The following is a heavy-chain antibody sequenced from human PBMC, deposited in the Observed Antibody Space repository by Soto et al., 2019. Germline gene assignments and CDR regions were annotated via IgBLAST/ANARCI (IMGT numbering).Heavy chain of an antibody. CDR1: GSIFSGYG. V-gene: IGHV3-33*01. J-gene: IGHJ4*02. D-gene: IGHD1-7*01. CDR3: ARDGIGGTVFRGFCDY. CDR2: IWDDGSNK. Sequence: LVESGGGVVQPGGSLRLSCVASGSIFSGYGMHWVCQPPGKELEWVAVIWDDGSNKYYADSVKGRFTISRDNSKNMLYLQMDSLRAEDTAVYYCARDGIGGTVFRGFCDYWGQGTLVTFSS.